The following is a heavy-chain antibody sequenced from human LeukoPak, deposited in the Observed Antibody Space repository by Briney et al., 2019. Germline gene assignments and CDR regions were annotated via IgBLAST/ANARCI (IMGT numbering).Heavy chain of an antibody. Sequence: PGGSLRLSCVASGFTFSSSGMHWVRQAPGKGLEWVTFIRYDGSDKYSADSVKGRFTISRDNSKNTLHLQMNSLRAEDTAVYYCAKGYTSGSKYFGYWGQGTLVTVSS. CDR3: AKGYTSGSKYFGY. V-gene: IGHV3-30*02. CDR2: IRYDGSDK. CDR1: GFTFSSSG. D-gene: IGHD6-19*01. J-gene: IGHJ4*02.